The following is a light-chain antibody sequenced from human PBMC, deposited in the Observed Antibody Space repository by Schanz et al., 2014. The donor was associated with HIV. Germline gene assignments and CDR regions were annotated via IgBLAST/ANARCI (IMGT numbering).Light chain of an antibody. Sequence: QSVLTQPPSVSAAPGQWVTISCSGSSSNIGDNFVSWYQQLPGTAPKLLIYDNHKPPSGIPDRFSGSNSGTSATLAIVGLPTEDEADYYCATWDSTLSAVVFGGGTKLTVL. CDR3: ATWDSTLSAVV. CDR2: DNH. CDR1: SSNIGDNF. V-gene: IGLV1-51*01. J-gene: IGLJ2*01.